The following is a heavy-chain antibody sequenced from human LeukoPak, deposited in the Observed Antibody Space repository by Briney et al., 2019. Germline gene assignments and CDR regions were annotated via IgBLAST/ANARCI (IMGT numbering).Heavy chain of an antibody. CDR1: GYTFTGYY. V-gene: IGHV1-2*02. Sequence: GASVKVSCKASGYTFTGYYMHWVRQAPGQGLEWMGWINPNSGGTNYAQKFQGRVTMTRDTSISTAYMELSRLRSDDTAVYYCARYSSFPADYYYYMDVWGKGTTVTVSS. D-gene: IGHD6-6*01. J-gene: IGHJ6*03. CDR2: INPNSGGT. CDR3: ARYSSFPADYYYYMDV.